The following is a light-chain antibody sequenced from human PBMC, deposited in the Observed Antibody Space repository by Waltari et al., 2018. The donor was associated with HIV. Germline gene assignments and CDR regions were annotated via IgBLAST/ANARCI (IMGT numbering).Light chain of an antibody. J-gene: IGLJ1*01. CDR3: SSYTSSSTLV. CDR2: EVS. Sequence: QSALTQPASVSGSPGQSITISCTGPSSDVGGYNYVSWSQQHPGKAPKLTIYEVSNRPSWVSKRFSGSKSGNTASLTISGLQAEDEADYYCSSYTSSSTLVFGTGTKVTVL. V-gene: IGLV2-14*01. CDR1: SSDVGGYNY.